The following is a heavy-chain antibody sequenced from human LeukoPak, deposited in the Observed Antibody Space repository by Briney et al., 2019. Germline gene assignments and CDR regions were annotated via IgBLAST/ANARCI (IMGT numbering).Heavy chain of an antibody. Sequence: PSETLSLTCAVYGGSFSGYYWSWIRQPPGKGLEWIGEINHSGSTNYNPSLKSRVTISVDTSKNQFSLKLNSVTAADTAVYYCARRWTAVAGRNWYFDLWGRGTLVTVSS. CDR3: ARRWTAVAGRNWYFDL. V-gene: IGHV4-34*01. D-gene: IGHD6-19*01. CDR1: GGSFSGYY. CDR2: INHSGST. J-gene: IGHJ2*01.